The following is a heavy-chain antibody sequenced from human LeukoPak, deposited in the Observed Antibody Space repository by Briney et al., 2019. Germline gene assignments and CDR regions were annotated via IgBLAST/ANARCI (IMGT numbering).Heavy chain of an antibody. V-gene: IGHV3-30*04. J-gene: IGHJ4*02. CDR3: ARDWQLRYFDWSPGG. CDR2: ISYDGTNT. D-gene: IGHD3-9*01. CDR1: GLTFSNYA. Sequence: GGSLRLSCAASGLTFSNYAMHWVRQAPGKGLDWVAVISYDGTNTYYADSVKGRFTISRDNSKSTLYLQMNSLTVEDTALYYCARDWQLRYFDWSPGGWGQGTLVTVSS.